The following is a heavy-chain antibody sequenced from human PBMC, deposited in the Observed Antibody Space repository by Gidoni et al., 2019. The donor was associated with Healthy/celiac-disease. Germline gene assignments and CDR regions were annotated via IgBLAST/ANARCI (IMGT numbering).Heavy chain of an antibody. CDR3: ARDSTKYSSGWYWGY. J-gene: IGHJ4*02. D-gene: IGHD6-19*01. CDR2: IKQDGSEK. Sequence: EVQLVESGGGLVQPGGSLRLSCAASGFTFSSYWMSWVRQAPGKGLEWVANIKQDGSEKYYVDSVKGRFTISRDNAKNSLYLQMNSLRAEDTAVYYCARDSTKYSSGWYWGYWGQGTLVTVSS. CDR1: GFTFSSYW. V-gene: IGHV3-7*04.